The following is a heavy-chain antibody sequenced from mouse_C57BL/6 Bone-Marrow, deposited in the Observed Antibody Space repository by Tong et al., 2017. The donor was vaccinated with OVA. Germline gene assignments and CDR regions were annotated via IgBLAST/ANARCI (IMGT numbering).Heavy chain of an antibody. Sequence: EVQLQESGGGLVQPKGSLKLSCAASGFSFNTYAMNWVHQAPGKGLEWVARIRSKSNNYATYYADSVKDRFTISRDDSESMLYLQMNNLKTEDTAMYYCVRHGTVVPSYYFDYWGQGTTLTVSS. CDR1: GFSFNTYA. J-gene: IGHJ2*01. CDR3: VRHGTVVPSYYFDY. D-gene: IGHD1-1*01. CDR2: IRSKSNNYAT. V-gene: IGHV10-1*01.